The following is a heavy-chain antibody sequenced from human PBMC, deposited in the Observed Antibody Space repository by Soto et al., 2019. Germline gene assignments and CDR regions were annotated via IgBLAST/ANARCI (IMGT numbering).Heavy chain of an antibody. D-gene: IGHD3-10*01. J-gene: IGHJ4*02. Sequence: PGGSLRLSCAASGFTFSSYAMSWVRQAPGKGLERVSAISGSGGSTYYADSVKGRFTISRDNSKNTLYLQMNSLRAEDTAVYYCAKTNYYGSGSYYNVNYWGQGTLVTV. V-gene: IGHV3-23*01. CDR2: ISGSGGST. CDR1: GFTFSSYA. CDR3: AKTNYYGSGSYYNVNY.